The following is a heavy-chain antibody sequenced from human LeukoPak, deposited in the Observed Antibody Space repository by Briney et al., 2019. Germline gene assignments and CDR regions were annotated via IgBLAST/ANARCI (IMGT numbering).Heavy chain of an antibody. CDR1: GYTFTSYG. V-gene: IGHV1-18*01. CDR3: ARDWSIGYGYGRRIDY. CDR2: ISAYNGNT. D-gene: IGHD5-18*01. J-gene: IGHJ4*02. Sequence: ASVKVSCKASGYTFTSYGISWVRQAPGQGLEWMGWISAYNGNTNYAQKLQGRVTMTTDTSTSTAYMELRSLRSDDTAVYYCARDWSIGYGYGRRIDYRGQGTLVTVSS.